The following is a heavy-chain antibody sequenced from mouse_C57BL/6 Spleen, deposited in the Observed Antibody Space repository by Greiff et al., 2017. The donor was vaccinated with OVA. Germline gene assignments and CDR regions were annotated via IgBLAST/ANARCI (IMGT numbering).Heavy chain of an antibody. CDR1: GYTFTSYW. V-gene: IGHV1-69*01. Sequence: VQLQQPGAELVMPGASVKLSCKASGYTFTSYWMHWVKQRPGQGLEWIGEIDPSDSYTNYNQKFKGKSTLTVDKSSSTAYMQLSSLTSEDSAVYYFARLGYDYGYWYFDVWGTGTTVTVSS. J-gene: IGHJ1*03. CDR2: IDPSDSYT. CDR3: ARLGYDYGYWYFDV. D-gene: IGHD2-4*01.